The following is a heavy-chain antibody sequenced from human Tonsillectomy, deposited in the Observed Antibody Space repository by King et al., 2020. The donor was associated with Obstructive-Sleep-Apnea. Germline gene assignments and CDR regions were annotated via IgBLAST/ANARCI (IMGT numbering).Heavy chain of an antibody. Sequence: QLVQSGGGVVQPGRSLRLSCAASGFTFSSYAMHWVRQAPGKGLEWVAVISYDGSNKYYADSVKGRFTISRDNSKNTLYLQMNSLRAEDTAVYYCARVLPLDMVRGVIIDMVWSGYFDYWGQGTLVTVSS. CDR2: ISYDGSNK. J-gene: IGHJ4*02. CDR3: ARVLPLDMVRGVIIDMVWSGYFDY. V-gene: IGHV3-30*04. CDR1: GFTFSSYA. D-gene: IGHD3-10*01.